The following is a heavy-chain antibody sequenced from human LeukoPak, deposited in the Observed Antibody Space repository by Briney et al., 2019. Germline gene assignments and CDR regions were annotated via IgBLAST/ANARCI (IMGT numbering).Heavy chain of an antibody. D-gene: IGHD6-19*01. CDR3: ASISIAVAGTRRSSYYYMDV. V-gene: IGHV1-69*05. CDR1: GGTFSSYA. Sequence: SVKVSCKASGGTFSSYAISWVRQAPGRGLEWMGRIIPIFGTANYAQKFQGRVTITTDESTSTAYMELSSLRSEDTAVYYCASISIAVAGTRRSSYYYMDVWGKGTTVTVSS. CDR2: IIPIFGTA. J-gene: IGHJ6*03.